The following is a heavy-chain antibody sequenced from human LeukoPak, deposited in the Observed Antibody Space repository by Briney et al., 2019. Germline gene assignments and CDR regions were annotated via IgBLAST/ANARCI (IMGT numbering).Heavy chain of an antibody. CDR1: GGSISSSSYY. V-gene: IGHV4-39*01. J-gene: IGHJ5*02. D-gene: IGHD6-13*01. Sequence: SETLSLTCTVSGGSISSSSYYWGWIRQPPGKGLEWIGSIYYSGSTYYNPSLKSRVTISVDTSKNQFSLKLSSVTAADTAVYYCARGRGEVLAAAGGNWFDPWGQGTLVTVSS. CDR3: ARGRGEVLAAAGGNWFDP. CDR2: IYYSGST.